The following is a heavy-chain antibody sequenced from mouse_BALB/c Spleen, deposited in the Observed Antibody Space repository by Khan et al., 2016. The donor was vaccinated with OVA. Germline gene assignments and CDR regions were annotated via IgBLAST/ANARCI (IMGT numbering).Heavy chain of an antibody. D-gene: IGHD1-1*01. J-gene: IGHJ3*01. Sequence: EVELVESGGGLVKPGGPLKLSCAASGFTFSSFAMSWVRQTPEKRLEWVATISSGGDYTYYPDSVKGRFTISRDNAKNTLYLQRSSLRSEDTAMYYCARHNYGPFAYWGQGTLVTVSA. V-gene: IGHV5-9-3*01. CDR3: ARHNYGPFAY. CDR1: GFTFSSFA. CDR2: ISSGGDYT.